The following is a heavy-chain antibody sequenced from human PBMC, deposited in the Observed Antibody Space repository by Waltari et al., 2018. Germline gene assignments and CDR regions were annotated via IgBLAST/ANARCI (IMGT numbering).Heavy chain of an antibody. J-gene: IGHJ6*03. D-gene: IGHD5-12*01. CDR2: INPSGGST. CDR1: GYTFTSYY. CDR3: AREGTSEWLRLGPDYYYYYMDV. Sequence: QVQLVQSGAEVKKPGASVKVSCKASGYTFTSYYMHWVRQAPGQGLEWMGIINPSGGSTSYAQKFQGRVTMTRDTSTSTVYMELSSLRSEDTAVYYCAREGTSEWLRLGPDYYYYYMDVWGKGTTVTISS. V-gene: IGHV1-46*01.